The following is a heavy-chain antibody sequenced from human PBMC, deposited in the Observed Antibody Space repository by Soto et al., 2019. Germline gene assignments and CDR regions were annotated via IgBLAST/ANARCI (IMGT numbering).Heavy chain of an antibody. Sequence: SETLSLTCTVSGGSINNYYGSWVRQPPGKGLEWIGEIYHSGSTNYNPSLKSRVTISVDKSKNQFSLKLSSVTAADTAVYYCARDLRAYYYYGMDVWGQGTTVTVSS. CDR3: ARDLRAYYYYGMDV. J-gene: IGHJ6*02. CDR2: IYHSGST. V-gene: IGHV4-4*02. CDR1: GGSINNYY.